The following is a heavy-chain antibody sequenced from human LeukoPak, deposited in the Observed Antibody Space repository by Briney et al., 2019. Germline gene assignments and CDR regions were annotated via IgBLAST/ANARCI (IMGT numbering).Heavy chain of an antibody. CDR1: GFTFSSSA. CDR2: ISSSGGST. D-gene: IGHD6-19*01. J-gene: IGHJ4*02. V-gene: IGHV3-23*01. Sequence: GGSLRLSCAASGFTFSSSAMSWVRQAPGKGLEWVSSISSSGGSTYYADSVKGRFTISRDNSKNTLYLQMYTLRAEDTAVYYCAKGGYSSGWRNYFDYWGQGTLVTVSS. CDR3: AKGGYSSGWRNYFDY.